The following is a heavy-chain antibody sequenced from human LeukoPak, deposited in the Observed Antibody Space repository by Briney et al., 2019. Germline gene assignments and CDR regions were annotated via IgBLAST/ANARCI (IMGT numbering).Heavy chain of an antibody. Sequence: PGRSLRLSCAASGFTFSSYAMHWVRQAPGKGLEWVAVISYDGSNKYYADSVKGRFTISRDNSKNTLYLQMNSLRAEDMAVYYCARDLIVYSYGPGDAFDIWGQGTMVTVSS. V-gene: IGHV3-30*04. D-gene: IGHD5-18*01. CDR3: ARDLIVYSYGPGDAFDI. J-gene: IGHJ3*02. CDR1: GFTFSSYA. CDR2: ISYDGSNK.